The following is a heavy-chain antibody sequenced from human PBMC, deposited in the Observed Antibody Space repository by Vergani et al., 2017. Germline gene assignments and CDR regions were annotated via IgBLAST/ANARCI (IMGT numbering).Heavy chain of an antibody. Sequence: QVQLVESGGGVVQRGGSLRHSCATSGFTLSNMAMQWIRQWPEKGLEFVAFIQFEVSNQYYADSVKGRFTLSRYFSKNKLYLQMNRLRTDDTATYYCAKHFSGWGIDYWGQGTQVIV. J-gene: IGHJ4*02. V-gene: IGHV3-30*02. CDR3: AKHFSGWGIDY. D-gene: IGHD6-19*01. CDR1: GFTLSNMA. CDR2: IQFEVSNQ.